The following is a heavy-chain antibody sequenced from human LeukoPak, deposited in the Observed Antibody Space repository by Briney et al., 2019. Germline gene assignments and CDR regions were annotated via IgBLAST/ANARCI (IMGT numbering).Heavy chain of an antibody. V-gene: IGHV3-23*01. J-gene: IGHJ6*02. CDR2: ISGSGGST. D-gene: IGHD3-3*01. CDR1: GFTFSSYA. Sequence: GGSLRLSCAASGFTFSSYAMGWVRQAPGKGLEWVSAISGSGGSTYYADSVKGRFTISRDNSKNTLYLQMNSLRAEDTAVYYCAKESQSRITIFGVVIGQGVRHGMDVWGQGTTVTVSS. CDR3: AKESQSRITIFGVVIGQGVRHGMDV.